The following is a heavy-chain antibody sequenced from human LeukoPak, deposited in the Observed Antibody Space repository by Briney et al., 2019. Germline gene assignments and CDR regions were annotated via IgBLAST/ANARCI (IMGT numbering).Heavy chain of an antibody. CDR1: GGSISSYY. V-gene: IGHV4-59*08. Sequence: SETLSLTCTVSGGSISSYYWSWIRQPPEKGLEWIGYIYYSGSTNYNPSLKSRVTISADTSKNQFSLKLSPVTAADTAVYYCARLGLPRSWFDPWGQGTLVTVSS. CDR2: IYYSGST. D-gene: IGHD5-18*01. J-gene: IGHJ5*02. CDR3: ARLGLPRSWFDP.